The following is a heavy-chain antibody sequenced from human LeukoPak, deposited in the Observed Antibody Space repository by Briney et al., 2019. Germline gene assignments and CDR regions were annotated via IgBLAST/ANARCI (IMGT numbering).Heavy chain of an antibody. CDR3: AKGGYYYDSSGYVY. Sequence: TGGSLRLSCAASGFTFSSYAMSWVRQAPGKGLEWVSAISGSGGSTYYADSVKGRFTISRDNSKNTLYLQMNSLRAEDTAVYYCAKGGYYYDSSGYVYWGQGTLVTVSS. D-gene: IGHD3-22*01. V-gene: IGHV3-23*01. J-gene: IGHJ4*02. CDR2: ISGSGGST. CDR1: GFTFSSYA.